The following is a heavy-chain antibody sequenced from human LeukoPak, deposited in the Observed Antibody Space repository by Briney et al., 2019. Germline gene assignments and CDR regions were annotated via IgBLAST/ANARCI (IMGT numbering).Heavy chain of an antibody. Sequence: ASVKVSCKASGYTFTGYYMHWVRQAPGQGLEWMGWINPNSGGTNYAQKFQGRVTMTRDTSISTVYMELSRLRSDDTAVYYCARDSSGWYYWFDPWGQGTLVTVSS. CDR1: GYTFTGYY. CDR2: INPNSGGT. J-gene: IGHJ5*02. CDR3: ARDSSGWYYWFDP. D-gene: IGHD6-19*01. V-gene: IGHV1-2*02.